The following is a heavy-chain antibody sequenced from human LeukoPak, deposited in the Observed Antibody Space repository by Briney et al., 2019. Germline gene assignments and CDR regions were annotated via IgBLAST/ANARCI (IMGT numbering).Heavy chain of an antibody. V-gene: IGHV3-7*01. J-gene: IGHJ3*02. CDR3: ARYSYGHDAFDI. CDR2: IKQNGSEK. D-gene: IGHD5-18*01. CDR1: GFTFSSYW. Sequence: PGGSLRLSCAASGFTFSSYWMSWVRQAPGKGLEWVANIKQNGSEKYYVDSVKGRFTISGDNAKNSLYLQMNSLRAEDTAVYYCARYSYGHDAFDIWGQGTMVTVSS.